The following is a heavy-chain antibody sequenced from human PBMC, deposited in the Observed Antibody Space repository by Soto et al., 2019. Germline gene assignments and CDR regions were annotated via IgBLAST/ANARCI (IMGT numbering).Heavy chain of an antibody. CDR1: GFTFSSYA. Sequence: GGSLRLSCAASGFTFSSYAMSWVRQAPGKGLEWVSAMSGSGGSTYYADSVKGRFTISRDNSKNTLYLQMNRLRAEDTAVYHCAKDLLGCGGDCAGNNFDYWGQGTLVTVSS. D-gene: IGHD2-21*02. CDR2: MSGSGGST. V-gene: IGHV3-23*01. J-gene: IGHJ4*02. CDR3: AKDLLGCGGDCAGNNFDY.